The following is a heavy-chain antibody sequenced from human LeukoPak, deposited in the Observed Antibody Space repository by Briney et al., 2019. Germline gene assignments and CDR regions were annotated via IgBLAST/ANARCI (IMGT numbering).Heavy chain of an antibody. CDR2: IYSGGST. CDR3: AREEQQLGAFDI. V-gene: IGHV3-53*01. CDR1: GFTVRNNY. D-gene: IGHD6-13*01. Sequence: SGGSLRLSRGTAGFTVRNNYISWGRPGPGERLELGSVIYSGGSTYYAGSVKGRSTISIHNSKITLYLQMNCLRAEDPAVYYCAREEQQLGAFDIWGQGTMVTVSS. J-gene: IGHJ3*02.